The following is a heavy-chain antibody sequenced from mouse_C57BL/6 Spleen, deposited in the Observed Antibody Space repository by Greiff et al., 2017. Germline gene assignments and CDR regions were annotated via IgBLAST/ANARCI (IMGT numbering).Heavy chain of an antibody. CDR3: ARLSSYNAMDY. V-gene: IGHV5-2*01. J-gene: IGHJ4*01. D-gene: IGHD1-1*01. CDR1: EYEFPSHD. Sequence: DVMLVESGGGLVQPGESLKLSCESNEYEFPSHDMSWVRKTPEKRLELVAAINSDGGSTYYPDTMERRFIISRDNTKTTLYLQMSSLRSEDTALYYCARLSSYNAMDYWGQGTSVTVSS. CDR2: INSDGGST.